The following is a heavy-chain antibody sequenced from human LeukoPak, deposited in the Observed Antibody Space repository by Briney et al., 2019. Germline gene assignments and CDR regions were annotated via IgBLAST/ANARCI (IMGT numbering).Heavy chain of an antibody. CDR1: GFTFSTYT. Sequence: PGGSLRLSCAASGFTFSTYTMNWVRQAPGKGLEWVSSITSSSSYIYYADSVKGRFTISRDNAKNSLYLQMNSLRAEDTAVYYCAKHFYCTNGVCYTFDYWGQGTLVTVSS. CDR2: ITSSSSYI. CDR3: AKHFYCTNGVCYTFDY. J-gene: IGHJ4*02. D-gene: IGHD2-8*01. V-gene: IGHV3-21*04.